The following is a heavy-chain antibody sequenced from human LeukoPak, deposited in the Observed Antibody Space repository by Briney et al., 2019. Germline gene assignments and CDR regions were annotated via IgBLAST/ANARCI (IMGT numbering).Heavy chain of an antibody. CDR1: GFTFSNYW. J-gene: IGHJ3*02. CDR2: INSDGSTT. Sequence: GGSLRLSCEASGFTFSNYWMHWVRQAPGKGLGWVSRINSDGSTTSYADSVKGRFTISRDNAKNTLYLQMNSLKTDDTAVYYCTRSPDTAGMGVFDIWGQGTMVTVSS. CDR3: TRSPDTAGMGVFDI. V-gene: IGHV3-74*01. D-gene: IGHD1-14*01.